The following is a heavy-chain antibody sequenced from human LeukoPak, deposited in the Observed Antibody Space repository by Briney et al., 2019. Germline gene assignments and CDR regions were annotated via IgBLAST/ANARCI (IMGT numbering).Heavy chain of an antibody. CDR2: ISSSGSVI. CDR1: GFTFSDYY. J-gene: IGHJ4*02. V-gene: IGHV3-11*04. D-gene: IGHD6-13*01. Sequence: GGSLRLSCAASGFTFSDYYMSWIRQAPGKGLEWVSYISSSGSVIYYADSVKGRFTISRDNSKNTLYLQMNSLRAEDTAVYYCAKDPSIAAAGYYFDYWGQGTLVTVSS. CDR3: AKDPSIAAAGYYFDY.